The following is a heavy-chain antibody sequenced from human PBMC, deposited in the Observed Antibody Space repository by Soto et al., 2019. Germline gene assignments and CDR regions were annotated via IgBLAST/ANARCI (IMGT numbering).Heavy chain of an antibody. V-gene: IGHV5-10-1*01. CDR1: GYSFTSYW. CDR3: ASRHWYCSGGSCYGGNDY. J-gene: IGHJ4*02. D-gene: IGHD2-15*01. Sequence: LGESLKISCKGSGYSFTSYWISWVRQMPGKGLEWMGRIDPSDSYTNYSPSFQGHVTISADKSISTAYLQWSSLKASDTAMYYCASRHWYCSGGSCYGGNDYWGQGTLVTVSS. CDR2: IDPSDSYT.